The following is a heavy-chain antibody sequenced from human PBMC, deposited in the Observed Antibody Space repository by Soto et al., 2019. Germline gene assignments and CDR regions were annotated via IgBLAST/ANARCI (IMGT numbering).Heavy chain of an antibody. J-gene: IGHJ4*02. V-gene: IGHV3-21*01. D-gene: IGHD5-18*01. CDR1: GFTFSSDS. CDR2: ISGRSDYI. CDR3: AIGEGYGPFDY. Sequence: ASLRLTFAASGFTFSSDSLNWGRQAPGKGLEWVSTISGRSDYIYYADSVKGRFTISGDNAKNSLYLQMNSLRAEDPAVYSCAIGEGYGPFDYWGQGTLVTVSS.